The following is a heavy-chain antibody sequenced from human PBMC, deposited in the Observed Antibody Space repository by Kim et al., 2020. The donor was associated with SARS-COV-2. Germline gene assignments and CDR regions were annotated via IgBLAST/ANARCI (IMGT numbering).Heavy chain of an antibody. D-gene: IGHD3-10*01. V-gene: IGHV3-21*04. CDR2: ISSSSSYI. CDR3: ASRRGGSGSYYPPGDAFDI. J-gene: IGHJ3*02. Sequence: GGSLRLSCAASGFTFSSYSMNWVRQAPGKGLEWVSSISSSSSYIYYADSVKGRFTISRDNAKNSLYLQMNSLRADDTAVYYCASRRGGSGSYYPPGDAFDIWGQGTMVTVSS. CDR1: GFTFSSYS.